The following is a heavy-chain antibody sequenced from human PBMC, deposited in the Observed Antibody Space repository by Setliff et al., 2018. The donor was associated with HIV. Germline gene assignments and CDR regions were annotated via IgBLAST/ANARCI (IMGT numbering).Heavy chain of an antibody. J-gene: IGHJ3*02. D-gene: IGHD3-22*01. CDR1: GFTFSSYA. CDR2: ISGSGGST. CDR3: ARESPYDTSGYYFGAFDI. Sequence: GGSLRLSCAASGFTFSSYAMTWVRQAPGKGLEWVSGISGSGGSTYYADSVKGRFTISRDNSKNTLYLQMNSLRAEDTAVYYCARESPYDTSGYYFGAFDIWGQGTMVTVSS. V-gene: IGHV3-23*01.